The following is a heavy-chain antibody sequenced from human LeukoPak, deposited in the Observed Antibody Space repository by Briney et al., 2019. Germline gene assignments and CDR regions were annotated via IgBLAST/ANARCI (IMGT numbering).Heavy chain of an antibody. D-gene: IGHD2/OR15-2a*01. CDR2: ITGSGGRT. J-gene: IGHJ6*02. Sequence: PGGSLRLSCAASGVTLSNYAMSCVRQAPGKGLEWGSSITGSGGRTYYADSVKGRFTVSRDNSENTLYLQMNSLRAEDTAVYYCAKGRNNGMDVWGQGTTVTVSS. V-gene: IGHV3-23*01. CDR1: GVTLSNYA. CDR3: AKGRNNGMDV.